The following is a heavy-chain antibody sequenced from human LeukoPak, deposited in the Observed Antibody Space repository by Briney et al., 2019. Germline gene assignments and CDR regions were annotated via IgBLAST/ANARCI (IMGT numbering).Heavy chain of an antibody. D-gene: IGHD2-15*01. J-gene: IGHJ4*02. Sequence: KIGGSLRLSCAASGFTFSGSAMHWVRQAPGKGLEWVSSISSSSSYIYYADSVKGRFTISRDNAKNSLYLQTNSLRAEDTAVYYCARELVVVAATPWWGQGTLVTVSS. V-gene: IGHV3-21*01. CDR1: GFTFSGSA. CDR2: ISSSSSYI. CDR3: ARELVVVAATPW.